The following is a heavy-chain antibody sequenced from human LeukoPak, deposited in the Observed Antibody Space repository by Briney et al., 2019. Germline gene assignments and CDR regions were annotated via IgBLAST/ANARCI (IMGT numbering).Heavy chain of an antibody. D-gene: IGHD1-26*01. Sequence: SETLSLTCTVSGYSISSGYYWGWIRQPPGKGLEWIGSIYHSGSTYYNPSLKSRVTISVGTSKNQFSLKLSSVTAADTAVYYCARAPYSGSYYGYWGQGTLVTVSS. V-gene: IGHV4-38-2*02. CDR1: GYSISSGYY. CDR2: IYHSGST. CDR3: ARAPYSGSYYGY. J-gene: IGHJ4*02.